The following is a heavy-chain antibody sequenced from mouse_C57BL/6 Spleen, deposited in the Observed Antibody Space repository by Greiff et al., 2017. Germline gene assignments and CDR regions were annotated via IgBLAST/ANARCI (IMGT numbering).Heavy chain of an antibody. D-gene: IGHD1-1*01. J-gene: IGHJ1*03. CDR3: ARRGGTVVATRYFDV. CDR2: INPYNGGT. CDR1: GYTFTDYY. V-gene: IGHV1-19*01. Sequence: EVQLQQSGPVLVKPGASVTMSCKASGYTFTDYYMNWVKQSHGKSLEWIGVINPYNGGTSYNQKFHGKATLTVDKSSSTAYMELNSLTSEDSAVYDCARRGGTVVATRYFDVWGTGTTVTVSS.